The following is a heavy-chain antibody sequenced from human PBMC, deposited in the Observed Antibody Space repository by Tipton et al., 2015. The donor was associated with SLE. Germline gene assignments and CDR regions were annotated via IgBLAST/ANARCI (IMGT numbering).Heavy chain of an antibody. CDR2: IYPSGSA. J-gene: IGHJ3*02. CDR3: ARERPAVGVDALDI. D-gene: IGHD6-19*01. V-gene: IGHV4-4*07. CDR1: GGSISGYY. Sequence: TLSLTCTVSGGSISGYYWNWIRQPAGRGLEWIGRIYPSGSANYNPSLKSRLSMSVDTSKNQFSLRLSSVTAADTAVYFCARERPAVGVDALDIWGQGTMVTVSS.